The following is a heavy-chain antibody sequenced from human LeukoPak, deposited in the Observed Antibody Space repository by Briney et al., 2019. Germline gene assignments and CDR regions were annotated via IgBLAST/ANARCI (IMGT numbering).Heavy chain of an antibody. J-gene: IGHJ5*02. CDR1: GFTFSSYS. CDR2: ISSSSSTI. D-gene: IGHD2-15*01. Sequence: GGSLRLSCAASGFTFSSYSMNWVRQAPGKGLEWVSYISSSSSTIYYADSVKGRFTISRDDAKNTLYLQMNSLRAEDTAVYYCVRGGESTWSWGQGTLVTVSS. CDR3: VRGGESTWS. V-gene: IGHV3-48*04.